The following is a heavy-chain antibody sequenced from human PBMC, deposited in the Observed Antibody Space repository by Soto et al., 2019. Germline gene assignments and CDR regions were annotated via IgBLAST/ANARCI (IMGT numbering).Heavy chain of an antibody. Sequence: GGSLRLSCVGSGFSFRKYAMNWVRQAPGKGLEWVSGISGSGGSGRGFYADPVKGRFTISRDNSKNTLYLEMNSLRAEDTAVYYCAKDLDDYSSAIDFWGQGTLVTAPQ. CDR2: ISGSGGSGRG. CDR1: GFSFRKYA. J-gene: IGHJ4*02. V-gene: IGHV3-23*01. D-gene: IGHD4-4*01. CDR3: AKDLDDYSSAIDF.